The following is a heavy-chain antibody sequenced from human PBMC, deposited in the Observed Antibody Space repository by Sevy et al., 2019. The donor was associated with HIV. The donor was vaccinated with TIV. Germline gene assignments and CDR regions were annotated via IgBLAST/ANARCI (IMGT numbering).Heavy chain of an antibody. Sequence: ASVKVSCKASGGTFSSYGISWVRQAPGQGLEWMGGIIPILGTVNYAQKFQGRVTITADESTKTAYMELSGMRSEETACDYCARGGGNGWYYFDYWGQETLVTVSS. CDR3: ARGGGNGWYYFDY. CDR1: GGTFSSYG. V-gene: IGHV1-69*13. J-gene: IGHJ4*02. D-gene: IGHD6-19*01. CDR2: IIPILGTV.